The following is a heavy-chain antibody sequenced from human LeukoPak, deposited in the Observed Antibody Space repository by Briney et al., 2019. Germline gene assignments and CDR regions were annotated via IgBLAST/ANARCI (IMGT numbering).Heavy chain of an antibody. CDR2: ISYDGSNK. CDR3: AKDSYSGSYLSPPYFDY. Sequence: GRSLRLSCAASGFTFSSYGMHWVRQAPGKGLEWVAVISYDGSNKYYADSVKGRFTISRDNSKNTLDLQMNSLRAEDTAVYYCAKDSYSGSYLSPPYFDYWGQGTLVTVSS. CDR1: GFTFSSYG. J-gene: IGHJ4*02. V-gene: IGHV3-30*18. D-gene: IGHD1-26*01.